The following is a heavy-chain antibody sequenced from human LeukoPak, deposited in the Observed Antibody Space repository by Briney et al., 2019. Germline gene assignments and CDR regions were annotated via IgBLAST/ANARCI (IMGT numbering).Heavy chain of an antibody. CDR2: IYYSGST. CDR1: GGSISSGGYY. Sequence: SETLSLTCTVSGGSISSGGYYWSWIRQHPGKGLEWIGYIYYSGSTYYNPSLKSRVTISVDTSKNQFSLKLSSVTAADTAVYYCARVITSGYDLNDAFDIWGLGTMVTVSS. J-gene: IGHJ3*02. V-gene: IGHV4-31*03. CDR3: ARVITSGYDLNDAFDI. D-gene: IGHD5-12*01.